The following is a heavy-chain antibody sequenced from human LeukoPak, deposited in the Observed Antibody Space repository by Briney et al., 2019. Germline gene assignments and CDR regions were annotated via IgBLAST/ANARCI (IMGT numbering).Heavy chain of an antibody. Sequence: VSGPTLVNPTQTLTLTCTFSGFSLRTSGMCVSWICQPPGKALEWLARIDWDDDKYYNTSLKTRLTISKDTSKNQVVLTMTNMDPVDTATYYCARTIAARYYFDFWGQGTLVTVSS. V-gene: IGHV2-70*11. CDR2: IDWDDDK. CDR1: GFSLRTSGMC. CDR3: ARTIAARYYFDF. D-gene: IGHD6-13*01. J-gene: IGHJ4*02.